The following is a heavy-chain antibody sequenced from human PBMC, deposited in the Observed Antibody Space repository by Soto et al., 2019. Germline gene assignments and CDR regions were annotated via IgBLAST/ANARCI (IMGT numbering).Heavy chain of an antibody. J-gene: IGHJ4*02. Sequence: SETLSLTCTVSGGSVSSGSYYWSWIRQPPGKGLEWIGYIYYSGSTNHNPSLKSRVTISVDTSKNQFSLKLSSVTAADTAVYYCARRYGSGSYSYFDYWGQGTLVTVSS. V-gene: IGHV4-61*01. CDR3: ARRYGSGSYSYFDY. CDR1: GGSVSSGSYY. CDR2: IYYSGST. D-gene: IGHD3-10*01.